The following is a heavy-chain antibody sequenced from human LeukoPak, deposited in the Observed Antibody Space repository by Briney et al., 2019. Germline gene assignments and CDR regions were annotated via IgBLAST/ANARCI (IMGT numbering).Heavy chain of an antibody. CDR3: ASLYDSSGFLTRGFDY. CDR2: ISYDGSNK. Sequence: GGSLRLSCAASGFTFGSYAMHWVRQAPGKGLEWVAVISYDGSNKYYADSVKGRFTISRDNSKNTLYLQMNSLRAEDTAVYYCASLYDSSGFLTRGFDYWGQGTLVTVSS. J-gene: IGHJ4*02. V-gene: IGHV3-30-3*01. CDR1: GFTFGSYA. D-gene: IGHD3-22*01.